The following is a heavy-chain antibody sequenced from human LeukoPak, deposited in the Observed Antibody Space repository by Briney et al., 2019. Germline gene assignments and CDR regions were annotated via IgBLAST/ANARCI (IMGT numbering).Heavy chain of an antibody. CDR2: IKPKTDGETT. J-gene: IGHJ4*02. CDR3: ITPLPYSAQ. V-gene: IGHV3-15*07. CDR1: GFTFSSYW. D-gene: IGHD2-21*01. Sequence: GGSLRLSCAASGFTFSSYWMNWVRQAPEKGLEWVGRIKPKTDGETTEYAAPVKDRFSISRDDSKSMMYLQMNSLKTEDTAVYYCITPLPYSAQGGQGTLVTVSS.